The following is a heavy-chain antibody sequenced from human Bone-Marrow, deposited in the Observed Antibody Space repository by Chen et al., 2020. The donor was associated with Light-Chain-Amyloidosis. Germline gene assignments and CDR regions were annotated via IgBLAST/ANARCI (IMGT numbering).Heavy chain of an antibody. CDR2: ISASTTYI. D-gene: IGHD3-3*01. Sequence: ESGGGLVKPGGSLRLSCAASGFTFSNYKMHWIRQAPGRGLEWVSSISASTTYIDYADSLKGRFTISRDNTNNSLYLQMNSLRAEDMAVYYCARSHRPYYAFWRGYKRNWSDPWGQGTLVTVSS. CDR1: GFTFSNYK. J-gene: IGHJ5*02. V-gene: IGHV3-21*01. CDR3: ARSHRPYYAFWRGYKRNWSDP.